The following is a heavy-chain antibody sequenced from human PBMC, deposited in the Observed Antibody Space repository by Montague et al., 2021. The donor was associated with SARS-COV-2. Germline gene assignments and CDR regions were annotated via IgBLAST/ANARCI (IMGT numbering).Heavy chain of an antibody. V-gene: IGHV3-7*01. D-gene: IGHD3/OR15-3a*01. CDR3: ARSPRGSGTGWLDY. CDR2: INQDETAK. Sequence: SLRLSCAASGFTSGDYQLTWVRQAPGKGLQWVANINQDETAKTYLDPXXGRFTISRDNAKNSLILQMNSLKDEDTAVYYCARSPRGSGTGWLDYWGQGTLVTVSS. CDR1: GFTSGDYQ. J-gene: IGHJ4*02.